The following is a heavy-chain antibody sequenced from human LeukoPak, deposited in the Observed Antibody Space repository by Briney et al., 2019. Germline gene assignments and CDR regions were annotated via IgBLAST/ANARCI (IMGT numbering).Heavy chain of an antibody. Sequence: PSETVSYTCTVSGGSISSGSDYWTWIRQPAGKGLEWIGHLYTSGSTTDNPSLQSRVAISVDASKHQFSLRLTSVTAADTAVYYCARAGGSVGWYGTIDSWGQGTLVTVSS. CDR2: LYTSGST. D-gene: IGHD6-19*01. V-gene: IGHV4-61*09. CDR1: GGSISSGSDY. J-gene: IGHJ4*02. CDR3: ARAGGSVGWYGTIDS.